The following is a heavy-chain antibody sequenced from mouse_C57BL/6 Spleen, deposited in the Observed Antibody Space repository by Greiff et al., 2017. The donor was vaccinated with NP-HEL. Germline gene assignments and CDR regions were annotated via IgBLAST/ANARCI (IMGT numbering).Heavy chain of an antibody. CDR1: GYTFTDYY. CDR3: ARGVYGNYGAMDY. Sequence: VQLQQSGPVLVKPGASVKMSCKASGYTFTDYYMNWVKQSHGKSLEWIGVINPYNGGTSYNQKIKGKATLTVDKYSSTAYMELNSLTSEDSAVYYCARGVYGNYGAMDYWGQGTSVTVSS. V-gene: IGHV1-19*01. J-gene: IGHJ4*01. CDR2: INPYNGGT. D-gene: IGHD2-1*01.